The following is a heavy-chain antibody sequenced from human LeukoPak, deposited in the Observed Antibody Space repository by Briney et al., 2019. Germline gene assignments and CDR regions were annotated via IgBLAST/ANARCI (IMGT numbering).Heavy chain of an antibody. D-gene: IGHD3-10*01. J-gene: IGHJ4*02. V-gene: IGHV1-2*02. CDR2: INPNSGGT. Sequence: ASVKVSCKASGYTFTGYYMHWVRQAPGQRLEWMGWINPNSGGTNYAQKFQGRVTMTRDTSISTAYMELSRLRSDDTAVYYCARIWFGELSLRYWGQGTLVTVSS. CDR3: ARIWFGELSLRY. CDR1: GYTFTGYY.